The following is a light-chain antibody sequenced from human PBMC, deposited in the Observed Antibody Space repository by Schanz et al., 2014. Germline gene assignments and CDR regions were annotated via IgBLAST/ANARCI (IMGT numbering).Light chain of an antibody. CDR1: QSISSW. CDR3: QHYNTYVFT. V-gene: IGKV1-5*03. Sequence: DIQMTQSPSTLSASVGDRVTITCRASQSISSWLAWYQQKPGKAPKLLIHQASSLESGVPSRFSGSGSGTEFTLTISGLQPDDFATYYCQHYNTYVFTFGPGTKVDIK. CDR2: QAS. J-gene: IGKJ3*01.